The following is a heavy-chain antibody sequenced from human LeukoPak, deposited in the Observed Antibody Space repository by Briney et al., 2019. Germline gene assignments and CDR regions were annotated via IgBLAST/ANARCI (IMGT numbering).Heavy chain of an antibody. V-gene: IGHV1-2*02. Sequence: GASVKVSCKASGYTFTSYGISWVRQAPGQGLEWMAWMKPKSGGINYAQEFQGRVTVTRDTSISTAYMELSSLTSDDTAIYYCARDPVDGYSHYDYWGQGTLVTVSS. J-gene: IGHJ4*02. CDR3: ARDPVDGYSHYDY. CDR2: MKPKSGGI. CDR1: GYTFTSYG. D-gene: IGHD5-24*01.